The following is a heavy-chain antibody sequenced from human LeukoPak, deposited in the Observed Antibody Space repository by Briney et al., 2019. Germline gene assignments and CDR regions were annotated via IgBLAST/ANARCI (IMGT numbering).Heavy chain of an antibody. J-gene: IGHJ4*02. CDR3: AKPFITMVRGVIINGNIFGY. CDR1: GFTFSSYA. Sequence: GGSLRLSCAASGFTFSSYAMSWVRQAPGKGLEWVSAISGSGGSTYYADSVKGRFTISRDNSKNTLYLQMNSLRAEDTAVYYCAKPFITMVRGVIINGNIFGYWGQGTLVTVSS. CDR2: ISGSGGST. V-gene: IGHV3-23*01. D-gene: IGHD3-10*01.